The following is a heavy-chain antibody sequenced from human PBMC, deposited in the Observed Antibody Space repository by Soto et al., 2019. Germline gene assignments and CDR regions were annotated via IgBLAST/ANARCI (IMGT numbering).Heavy chain of an antibody. J-gene: IGHJ2*01. CDR1: GGTFSSYS. D-gene: IGHD4-17*01. CDR3: AGDCVTTANYWYFDF. CDR2: IIPIFGTA. Sequence: AAVKVSCKASGGTFSSYSISWVRQAPGQGLEWMGGIIPIFGTANYAQKFQGRVTITADESTSTAYMELSSLRSEDTTVYYCAGDCVTTANYWYFDFWGRGTLVTVSS. V-gene: IGHV1-69*13.